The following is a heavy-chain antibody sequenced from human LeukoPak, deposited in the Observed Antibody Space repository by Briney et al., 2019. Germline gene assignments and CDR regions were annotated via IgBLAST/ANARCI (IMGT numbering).Heavy chain of an antibody. CDR2: ISYDGSNK. CDR3: AKDNSSDWADY. D-gene: IGHD6-19*01. J-gene: IGHJ4*02. CDR1: GFTFSSYG. Sequence: SGGSLRLSCAASGFTFSSYGMHWVRQAPGKGLEWVAVISYDGSNKYYADSVKGRFTISRDNSKNTLYLQMNSLRAEDTAVYYCAKDNSSDWADYWGQGTLVTVSS. V-gene: IGHV3-30*18.